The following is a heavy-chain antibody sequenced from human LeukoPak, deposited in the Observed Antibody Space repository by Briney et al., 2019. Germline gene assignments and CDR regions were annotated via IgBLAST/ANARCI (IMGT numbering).Heavy chain of an antibody. D-gene: IGHD2-21*01. CDR1: GFTFSSYA. V-gene: IGHV3-53*01. Sequence: GGSLRLSCAASGFTFSSYAMSWVRQAPGKGLEWVSVIYSGGSTYYADSVKGRFTISRDNSKNTLYLQMNSLRAEDTAVYYCARGVWSRLDYWGQGTLVTVSS. CDR2: IYSGGST. J-gene: IGHJ4*02. CDR3: ARGVWSRLDY.